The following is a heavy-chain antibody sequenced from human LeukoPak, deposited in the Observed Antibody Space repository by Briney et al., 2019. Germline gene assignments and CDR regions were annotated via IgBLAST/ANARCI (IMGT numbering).Heavy chain of an antibody. D-gene: IGHD1-7*01. J-gene: IGHJ4*02. CDR3: ARVNWNFKTLDN. CDR2: INHSGST. Sequence: SETLSLTCAVYGGSFSGYYWSWIRQPPGKGLEWIGEINHSGSTNYNPSLKSRVTISVDTSKNQFFLKVRSVTAADTAVYYCARVNWNFKTLDNWGQGTLVTVSS. CDR1: GGSFSGYY. V-gene: IGHV4-34*01.